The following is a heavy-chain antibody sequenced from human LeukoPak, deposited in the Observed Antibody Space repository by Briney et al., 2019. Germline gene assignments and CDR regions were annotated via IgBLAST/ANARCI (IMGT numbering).Heavy chain of an antibody. CDR3: AKSYTYGWASYYNHYDY. J-gene: IGHJ4*02. D-gene: IGHD3-10*01. V-gene: IGHV3-23*01. Sequence: PWGSLRLSCAASGFTFNNYAMNWVRQAPGKGLEWISSISSSDVNTYYADSVKGRFSISRDNSEYTLYLQMNSLRVEDTAVYYCAKSYTYGWASYYNHYDYWGQGTLVTVSS. CDR2: ISSSDVNT. CDR1: GFTFNNYA.